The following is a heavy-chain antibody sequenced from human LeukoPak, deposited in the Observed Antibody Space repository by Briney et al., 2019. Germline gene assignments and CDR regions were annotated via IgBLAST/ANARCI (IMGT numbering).Heavy chain of an antibody. V-gene: IGHV3-48*01. Sequence: PGGSLRLSCAGSGFTFSTYSMNWVRLAPGKGLEWVSYISPTSGTIYYTDSVKGRFTISRDNSKNTLYLQMNSLRAEDTAVYYCAKEAATTMAEGFDPWGQGTLVTVSS. CDR3: AKEAATTMAEGFDP. J-gene: IGHJ5*02. CDR2: ISPTSGTI. D-gene: IGHD3-10*01. CDR1: GFTFSTYS.